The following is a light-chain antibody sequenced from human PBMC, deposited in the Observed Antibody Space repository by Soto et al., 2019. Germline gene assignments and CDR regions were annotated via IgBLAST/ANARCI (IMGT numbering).Light chain of an antibody. Sequence: DAVLTQSPLSLPVTLGQPAAISCRSSQSLVYRNGNAYLIWFQQRPGQSPRRLIYQVSTRDAGVPDRFSGSGSGTYFTLTISRVEAEDVGLYYCMQGTHWPWTFGQGTKVEIK. CDR1: QSLVYRNGNAY. V-gene: IGKV2-30*01. CDR2: QVS. CDR3: MQGTHWPWT. J-gene: IGKJ1*01.